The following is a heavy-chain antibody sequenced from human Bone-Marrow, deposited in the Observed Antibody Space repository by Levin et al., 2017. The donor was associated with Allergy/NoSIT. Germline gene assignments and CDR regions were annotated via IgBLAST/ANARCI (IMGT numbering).Heavy chain of an antibody. CDR1: GFSFSDYA. Sequence: GESLKISCAASGFSFSDYAMTWVRQAPGKGLEWVSAISGSGASTYYSASVRGRAVISSDNSKNTLNLQMNSLSADDTAVYYCAKDEGPSHLSYYDFWSGSSNNYGMDVWGQGTTVTVSS. D-gene: IGHD3-3*01. J-gene: IGHJ6*02. V-gene: IGHV3-23*01. CDR2: ISGSGAST. CDR3: AKDEGPSHLSYYDFWSGSSNNYGMDV.